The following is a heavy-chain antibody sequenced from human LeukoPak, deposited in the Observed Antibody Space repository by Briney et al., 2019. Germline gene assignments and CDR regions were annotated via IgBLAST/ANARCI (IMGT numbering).Heavy chain of an antibody. J-gene: IGHJ4*02. CDR1: GFTFSSNA. CDR2: ISSNGGST. CDR3: VKGAVVVAATRIFDY. Sequence: PGGSLSLSCSASGFTFSSNALHWVRQAPGKGLEYVSAISSNGGSTYYADSVKGRFTISRDNSKNTLYLQMSSLRAEDTAVYYCVKGAVVVAATRIFDYWGQGTLVTVSS. V-gene: IGHV3-64D*06. D-gene: IGHD2-15*01.